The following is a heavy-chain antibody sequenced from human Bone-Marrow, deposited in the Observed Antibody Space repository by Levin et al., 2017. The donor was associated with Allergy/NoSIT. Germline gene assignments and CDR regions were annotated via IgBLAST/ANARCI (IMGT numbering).Heavy chain of an antibody. J-gene: IGHJ2*01. Sequence: PGESLKISCKGFGYSFTSYWIGWVRQMPGKGLEWMGIIYPGDSDIRYSPSFQGQVTISADKSITTAYLQWSSLKASDTAMYYCARLAHSSSLWYFDLWGRGTLVTVSS. D-gene: IGHD6-19*01. CDR3: ARLAHSSSLWYFDL. V-gene: IGHV5-51*01. CDR1: GYSFTSYW. CDR2: IYPGDSDI.